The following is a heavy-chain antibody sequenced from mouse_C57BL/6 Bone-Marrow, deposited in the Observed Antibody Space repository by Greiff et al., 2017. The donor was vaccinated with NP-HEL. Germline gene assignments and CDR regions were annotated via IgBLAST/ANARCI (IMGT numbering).Heavy chain of an antibody. J-gene: IGHJ4*01. D-gene: IGHD2-3*01. V-gene: IGHV1-52*01. CDR3: ASDGYCGDYYAMGY. CDR2: IDPSDSET. Sequence: QVQLQQPGAELVRPGSSVKLSCKASGYTFTSYWMHWVKQRPIQGLEWIGNIDPSDSETHYNQKFKDKATLTVDKSSSTAYMQLSSLTSEDSAVYYCASDGYCGDYYAMGYWGQGTSVTVAS. CDR1: GYTFTSYW.